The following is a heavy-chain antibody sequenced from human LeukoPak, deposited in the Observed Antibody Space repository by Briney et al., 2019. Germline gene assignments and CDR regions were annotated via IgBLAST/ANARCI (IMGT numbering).Heavy chain of an antibody. CDR1: GFTFSNYW. Sequence: GGSLRLSCAASGFTFSNYWMTWVRQGPGKGLEWVANIKPGGNEKYYVDSVKGRFTISRDNVKNSLYPQMNSLRAEDTAIYYCATFRFLGTWGQGTMVTVSP. CDR2: IKPGGNEK. J-gene: IGHJ3*01. V-gene: IGHV3-7*03. CDR3: ATFRFLGT. D-gene: IGHD3-3*01.